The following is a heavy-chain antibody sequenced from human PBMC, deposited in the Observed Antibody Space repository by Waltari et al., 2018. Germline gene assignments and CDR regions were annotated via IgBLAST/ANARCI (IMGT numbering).Heavy chain of an antibody. CDR1: GGSISSYY. D-gene: IGHD6-13*01. Sequence: QVQLQESGPGLVKPSETLSLTCTVPGGSISSYYWSWIRQPPGQGLEWIGYIYYSGSTNYNPSLKSRVTISVDTSKNQFSLKLSSVTAADTAVYYCARYTTIAAADDAGMAFDPWGQGTLVTVSS. CDR3: ARYTTIAAADDAGMAFDP. V-gene: IGHV4-59*08. J-gene: IGHJ5*02. CDR2: IYYSGST.